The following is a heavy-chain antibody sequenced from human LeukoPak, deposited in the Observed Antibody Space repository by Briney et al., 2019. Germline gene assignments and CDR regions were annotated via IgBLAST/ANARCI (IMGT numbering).Heavy chain of an antibody. V-gene: IGHV3-30*02. CDR2: IRYDGSNK. CDR3: AKDPTGYYYDSSGYLLPDY. D-gene: IGHD3-22*01. CDR1: GFTFSSYG. J-gene: IGHJ4*02. Sequence: GGSLRLSCAASGFTFSSYGMHWVRQAPGKGLEWVAFIRYDGSNKHYADSVKGRFTISRDNSKNTLYLQMNSLRAEDTAVYYCAKDPTGYYYDSSGYLLPDYWGQGTLVTVSS.